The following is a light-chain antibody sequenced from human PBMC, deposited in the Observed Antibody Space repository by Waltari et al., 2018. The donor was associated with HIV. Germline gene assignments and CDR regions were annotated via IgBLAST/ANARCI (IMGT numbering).Light chain of an antibody. CDR2: GVN. Sequence: QSALTQPASVSGSPGQSITISCSGTSSDVGYYELVSWYQHHPDRAPNLIISGVNKRPSGISDRFSGSKSGNTASLTISGLQSDDETDYYCCSYAGNTTWVFGGGTKLTVL. CDR1: SSDVGYYEL. V-gene: IGLV2-23*02. CDR3: CSYAGNTTWV. J-gene: IGLJ3*02.